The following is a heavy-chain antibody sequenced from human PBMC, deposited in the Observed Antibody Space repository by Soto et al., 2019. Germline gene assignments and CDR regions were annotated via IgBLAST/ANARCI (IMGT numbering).Heavy chain of an antibody. V-gene: IGHV3-48*02. Sequence: EVQLVESGGGLVQPGGSLRLSCAASGFTFSSYSMNWVRQAPGKGLEWVSYISSSSTIYYADSVKGRFTISRDNAKNSLYLQMNSLRDEDTAVYYCARYSGYAYWGQGTLVTVSS. J-gene: IGHJ4*02. D-gene: IGHD5-12*01. CDR2: ISSSSTI. CDR3: ARYSGYAY. CDR1: GFTFSSYS.